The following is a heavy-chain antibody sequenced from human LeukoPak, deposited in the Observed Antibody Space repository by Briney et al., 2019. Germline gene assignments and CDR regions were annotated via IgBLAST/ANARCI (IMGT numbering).Heavy chain of an antibody. CDR3: ARLRITIFGVVSTYFDY. CDR1: GYSFTSYW. V-gene: IGHV5-51*01. Sequence: GESLKISCKGSGYSFTSYWIGWVRQMPGKGLELMGIIYPGDSDTRYSPYFQGQVTISADKSISTAYLQWSSLKASDTAMYYYARLRITIFGVVSTYFDYWGQGTLVTVSS. J-gene: IGHJ4*02. CDR2: IYPGDSDT. D-gene: IGHD3-3*01.